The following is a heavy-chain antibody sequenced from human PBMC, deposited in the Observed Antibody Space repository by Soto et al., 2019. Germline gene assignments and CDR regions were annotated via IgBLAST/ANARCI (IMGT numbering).Heavy chain of an antibody. Sequence: ASVKVSCKASGYTFTSYGISWVRQAPGQGLEWMGWISAYNGNTNYAQKLQGRVTMTTDTSTSTAYMELRSLRSDDTAVYYCAREKLDITIFGVDPIIGAFDIWGQGTMVTVSS. CDR2: ISAYNGNT. D-gene: IGHD3-3*01. CDR1: GYTFTSYG. V-gene: IGHV1-18*01. J-gene: IGHJ3*02. CDR3: AREKLDITIFGVDPIIGAFDI.